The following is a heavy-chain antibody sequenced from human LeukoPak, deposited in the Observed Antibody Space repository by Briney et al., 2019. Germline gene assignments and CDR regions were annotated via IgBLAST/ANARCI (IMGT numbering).Heavy chain of an antibody. J-gene: IGHJ4*02. CDR2: ITGYGDYT. CDR3: AKRSGINYGYFDS. V-gene: IGHV3-23*01. D-gene: IGHD1-26*01. CDR1: RFTFSNYA. Sequence: GGSLRLSCAASRFTFSNYAMSWVRQAPGKGLEWVSAITGYGDYTDYADSVKGRFTIYRDNSKNTAYLQMNSLRAEDTAVYYCAKRSGINYGYFDSWGQGTLVTVSS.